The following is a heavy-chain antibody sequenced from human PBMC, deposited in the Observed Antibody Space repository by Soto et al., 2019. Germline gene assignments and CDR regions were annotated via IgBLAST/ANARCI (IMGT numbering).Heavy chain of an antibody. J-gene: IGHJ1*01. CDR1: WADVCNNLTA. Sequence: SLPLSFSTVISWADVCNNLTACNCTRQYPSRGLEWLGRAYYRSDWFHDFATGMEGRLTIQPDTSKNQVPLHLNFVTPEDSAIYFCARDNGTYTEYFRIWGQGTPVTVSS. CDR2: AYYRSDWFH. V-gene: IGHV6-1*01. D-gene: IGHD2-8*01. CDR3: ARDNGTYTEYFRI.